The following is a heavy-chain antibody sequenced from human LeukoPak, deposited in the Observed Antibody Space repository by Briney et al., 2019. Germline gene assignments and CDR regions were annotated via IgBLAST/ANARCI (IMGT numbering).Heavy chain of an antibody. CDR3: ARDQESGWFPD. V-gene: IGHV3-23*01. D-gene: IGHD6-19*01. J-gene: IGHJ4*02. Sequence: GGSLRLSCAASGFTFSSYAMSWVRQAPGKGLEWVSAISGSGGSTYYADSVRGRFTISRDNSKNTLYLQMNSLRAEDTAVYYCARDQESGWFPDWGQGTLVTVSS. CDR1: GFTFSSYA. CDR2: ISGSGGST.